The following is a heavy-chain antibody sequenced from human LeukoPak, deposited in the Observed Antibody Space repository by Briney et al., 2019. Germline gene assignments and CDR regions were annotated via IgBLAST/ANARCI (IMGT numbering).Heavy chain of an antibody. V-gene: IGHV3-48*03. CDR1: GFTFSSYE. CDR3: ARDTHYDSSGYYYVDYFDY. D-gene: IGHD3-22*01. J-gene: IGHJ4*02. CDR2: ISSSGSTI. Sequence: GGTLRLSCAASGFTFSSYEMNWVRQAPGKGLEWVSYISSSGSTIYYADSVKGRFTISRDNAKNSLYLQMNSLRAEDTAVYYCARDTHYDSSGYYYVDYFDYWGQGTLVTVSS.